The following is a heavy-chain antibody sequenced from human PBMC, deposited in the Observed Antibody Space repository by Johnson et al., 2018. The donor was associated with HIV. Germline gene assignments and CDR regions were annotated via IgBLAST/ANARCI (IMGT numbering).Heavy chain of an antibody. J-gene: IGHJ3*02. Sequence: QMLLVESGGGLIQPGGSLRLSCAASGFTVSSNYMSWVRQAPGKGLEWVAVIWYDGSNKYYTDSVKGRFTISRDNSKNTVYLQMNSLRPEDTAVYYFAKPPSMGADAFDIWGQGTMVTVSS. CDR3: AKPPSMGADAFDI. CDR2: IWYDGSNK. V-gene: IGHV3-30*02. D-gene: IGHD3-16*01. CDR1: GFTVSSNY.